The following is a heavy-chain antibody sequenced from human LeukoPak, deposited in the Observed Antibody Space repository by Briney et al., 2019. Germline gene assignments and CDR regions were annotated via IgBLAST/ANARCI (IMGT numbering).Heavy chain of an antibody. J-gene: IGHJ4*02. CDR3: ALDYYYDSSGYSSVFSY. Sequence: WASVKVSCKASGGTFSSYAISWVRQAPGQGLEWMGGIIPIFGTANYAQKFQGGVTITADKSTSTAYMELSSLRSEDTAVYYCALDYYYDSSGYSSVFSYWGQGTLVTVSS. V-gene: IGHV1-69*06. D-gene: IGHD3-22*01. CDR1: GGTFSSYA. CDR2: IIPIFGTA.